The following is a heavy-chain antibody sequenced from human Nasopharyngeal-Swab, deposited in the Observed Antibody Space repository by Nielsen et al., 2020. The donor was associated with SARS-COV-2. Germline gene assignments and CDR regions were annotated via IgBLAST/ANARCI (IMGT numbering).Heavy chain of an antibody. V-gene: IGHV3-9*01. CDR2: ISWNSGSI. Sequence: SLRLSCAASGFTFDDYAMHWVRQAPGKGLEWVSGISWNSGSIGYADSVKGRFTISRDNAKNSLYLQMNSLRAEDTALYYCAKDQRAAAPGYYGMDVWGQGTLVTASS. CDR3: AKDQRAAAPGYYGMDV. CDR1: GFTFDDYA. J-gene: IGHJ6*02. D-gene: IGHD6-13*01.